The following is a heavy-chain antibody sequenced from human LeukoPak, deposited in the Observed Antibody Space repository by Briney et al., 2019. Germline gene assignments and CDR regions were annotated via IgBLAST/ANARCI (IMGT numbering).Heavy chain of an antibody. D-gene: IGHD2-2*01. V-gene: IGHV4-38-2*02. Sequence: SETLSLTCTVSGYSISSGYYWGWIRQPPGKGLEWIGSIYHSGSTYYNPSLKSRVTISVDTSKNQFSLKLSSVTAADTAVYYCASTLDIVVVPAAEAFDYWGQGTLVTVSS. CDR1: GYSISSGYY. CDR2: IYHSGST. J-gene: IGHJ4*02. CDR3: ASTLDIVVVPAAEAFDY.